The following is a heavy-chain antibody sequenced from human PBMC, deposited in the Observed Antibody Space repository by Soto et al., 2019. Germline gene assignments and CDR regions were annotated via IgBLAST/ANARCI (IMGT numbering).Heavy chain of an antibody. V-gene: IGHV3-23*01. CDR1: GFTFSSYW. D-gene: IGHD3-10*01. J-gene: IGHJ6*02. CDR3: MRPAPRGRHYLYFGMDV. CDR2: ISSSGGST. Sequence: LRLSCAASGFTFSSYWMHWVRQVPEKGLEWVSGISSSGGSTYYADSVKGRFTISRDNSKNTLFLRMNRPRVEDTAVYYCMRPAPRGRHYLYFGMDVWGQGTTVTVSS.